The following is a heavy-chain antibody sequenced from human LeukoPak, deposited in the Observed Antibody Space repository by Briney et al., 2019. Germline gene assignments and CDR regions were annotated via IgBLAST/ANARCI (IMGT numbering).Heavy chain of an antibody. CDR3: ARLYDSSGYGRNFDY. J-gene: IGHJ4*02. Sequence: SETLSLTCILSGYSLSSGYYWGWIRQPPGKGLEWIGSIYHGGRTYYKPSPKKPITTSIDTSENQFALKLRSVTATDTAVYYCARLYDSSGYGRNFDYWGQGTLVTVSS. V-gene: IGHV4-38-2*02. CDR1: GYSLSSGYY. CDR2: IYHGGRT. D-gene: IGHD3-22*01.